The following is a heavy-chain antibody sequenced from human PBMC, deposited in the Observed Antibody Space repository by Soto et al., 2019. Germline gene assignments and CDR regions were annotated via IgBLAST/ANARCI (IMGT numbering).Heavy chain of an antibody. CDR1: GFTFSTSV. D-gene: IGHD5-12*01. V-gene: IGHV3-23*01. Sequence: EVPLLESGGGLVQPGGSLRLSCAASGFTFSTSVMTWVRQAPGKGLEWVSAINGGSDKTYYADSVRGRFTISRDNSKNTVYLQMNSLRAEDTAVYYCAKGAWLDDYGGQGTQVTVSS. CDR2: INGGSDKT. CDR3: AKGAWLDDY. J-gene: IGHJ4*02.